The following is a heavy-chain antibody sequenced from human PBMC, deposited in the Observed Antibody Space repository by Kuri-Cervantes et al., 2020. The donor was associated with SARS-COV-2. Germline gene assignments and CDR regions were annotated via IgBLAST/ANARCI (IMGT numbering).Heavy chain of an antibody. D-gene: IGHD6-13*01. CDR3: ATDTPRPTAAGTLGGD. Sequence: ASVKVSCKVSGYTLTELSMHWVRQAPGKGLEWMGGFDPEDGETIYAQKFQGRVTMTEDTSTDTAYMELSSLRSEDTAVYYCATDTPRPTAAGTLGGDWGQGTLVTVSS. V-gene: IGHV1-24*01. CDR1: GYTLTELS. CDR2: FDPEDGET. J-gene: IGHJ4*02.